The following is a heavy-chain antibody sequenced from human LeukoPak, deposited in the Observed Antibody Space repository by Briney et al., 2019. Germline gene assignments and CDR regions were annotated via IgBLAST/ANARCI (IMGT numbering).Heavy chain of an antibody. CDR1: GYTFTGHY. D-gene: IGHD3-10*01. J-gene: IGHJ5*02. V-gene: IGHV1-2*02. CDR3: ARLLWFGEFLTGPTDP. Sequence: ASVKVSCKASGYTFTGHYMHWVRQAPGQGLEWVGWINPNGGATKSAQKFQGRVTMTRDTSISTVYMELTSLTSDDTAVYYCARLLWFGEFLTGPTDPWGQGTLVTVSS. CDR2: INPNGGAT.